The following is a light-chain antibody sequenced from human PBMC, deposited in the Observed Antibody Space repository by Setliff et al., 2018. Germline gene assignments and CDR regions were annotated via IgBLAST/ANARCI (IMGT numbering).Light chain of an antibody. CDR2: SNN. J-gene: IGLJ1*01. CDR1: SSNIGGNT. CDR3: AAWDDSLTGSYV. V-gene: IGLV1-44*01. Sequence: QSVLTQPPSTSGTPGQRVTISCSGSSSNIGGNTVNWYQQLPGTAPRLLIFSNNDRPSGVSNRFTGSKSGTSASLTISGLQSEDEGDHYCAAWDDSLTGSYVFGTGTKVTVL.